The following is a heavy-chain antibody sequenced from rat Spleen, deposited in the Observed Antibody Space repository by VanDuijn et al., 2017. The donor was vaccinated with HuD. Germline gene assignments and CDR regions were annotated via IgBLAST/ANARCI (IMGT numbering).Heavy chain of an antibody. J-gene: IGHJ4*01. CDR2: RSYSGST. D-gene: IGHD4-3*01. V-gene: IGHV3-1*01. Sequence: VQLQESGPGLVKPSQSLSLTCSVTGYSITSNYWGWIRKFPGNKMEWIGHRSYSGSTSYNPSLKSRSSITRDTSKNQFFMQLNSVTTEDTATYYCARHNSGYGVMDAWGQGASVTVSS. CDR1: GYSITSNY. CDR3: ARHNSGYGVMDA.